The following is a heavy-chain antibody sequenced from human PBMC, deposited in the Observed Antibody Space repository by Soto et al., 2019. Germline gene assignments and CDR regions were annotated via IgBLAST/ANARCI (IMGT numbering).Heavy chain of an antibody. J-gene: IGHJ5*02. Sequence: QVQLVQSGAEVKKPGSSVKVSCKASGGTFSSYTISWVRQAPGQGLEWMGRIIPILGIANYAQKFQGRVTITADKSTSTAYMERSSLRSEDTAVYYCACSPDIVATIDWFDPWGQGTLVTVSS. D-gene: IGHD5-12*01. CDR2: IIPILGIA. V-gene: IGHV1-69*02. CDR1: GGTFSSYT. CDR3: ACSPDIVATIDWFDP.